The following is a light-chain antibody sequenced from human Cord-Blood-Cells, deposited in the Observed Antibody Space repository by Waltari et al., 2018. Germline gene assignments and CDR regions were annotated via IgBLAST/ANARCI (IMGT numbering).Light chain of an antibody. V-gene: IGLV2-14*03. CDR3: SSYTSSSSWV. Sequence: QSALTQPASVSGSPGPSITIPCPGPSRDGGGSNFAHWYQQHPGKAPNPRIYDFSNRPSGVSKRFSGSKSGNTASLTISGLQAEDEADYYCSSYTSSSSWVFGGGTKLTVL. CDR1: SRDGGGSNF. CDR2: DFS. J-gene: IGLJ3*02.